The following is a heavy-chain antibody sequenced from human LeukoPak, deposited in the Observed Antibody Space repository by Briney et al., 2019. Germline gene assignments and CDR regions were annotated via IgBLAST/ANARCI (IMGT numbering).Heavy chain of an antibody. D-gene: IGHD2-15*01. Sequence: GGSLRLSCAASGFTFSTYGMNWVRQAPGKGLEWVSAISGRDGNTYYADSVKGRFTISRDNSKNTLYLQMNSLRAEDTAVYYCARDPLGYCSGGSCSAPSTVTTVWGQGTLVTVSS. J-gene: IGHJ4*02. CDR1: GFTFSTYG. CDR3: ARDPLGYCSGGSCSAPSTVTTV. V-gene: IGHV3-23*01. CDR2: ISGRDGNT.